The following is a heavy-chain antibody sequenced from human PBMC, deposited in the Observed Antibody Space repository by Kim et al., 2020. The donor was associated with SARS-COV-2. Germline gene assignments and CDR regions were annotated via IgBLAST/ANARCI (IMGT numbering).Heavy chain of an antibody. D-gene: IGHD3-9*01. CDR1: GGTFSSYS. J-gene: IGHJ6*03. CDR3: ARGGGDWSYYYYYYMDV. V-gene: IGHV1-69*13. Sequence: SVKVSCKASGGTFSSYSISWVRQAPGQGLEWMGGIIPIFGTANYAQKFQGRVTITADESTSTAYMELSSLRSEDTAVYYCARGGGDWSYYYYYYMDVWGEGTTVTVSS. CDR2: IIPIFGTA.